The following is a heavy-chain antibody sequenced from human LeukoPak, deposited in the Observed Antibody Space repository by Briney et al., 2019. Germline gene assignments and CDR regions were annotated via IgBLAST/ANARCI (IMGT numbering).Heavy chain of an antibody. CDR2: IYYSGST. Sequence: SETLSLTCTVSGGSISSSSYYWGWIRQPPGKGLEWIGSIYYSGSTYYNPSLKSRVTISVDTSKNQFSLKLSSETAADTAVYYCARGYSKHFEYWGQGTLVTVSS. CDR3: ARGYSKHFEY. V-gene: IGHV4-39*07. D-gene: IGHD4-11*01. J-gene: IGHJ4*02. CDR1: GGSISSSSYY.